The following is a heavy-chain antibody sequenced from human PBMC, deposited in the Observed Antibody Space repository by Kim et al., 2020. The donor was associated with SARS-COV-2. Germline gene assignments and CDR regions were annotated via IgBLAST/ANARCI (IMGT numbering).Heavy chain of an antibody. Sequence: ASVKVSCKASGYTFTSYGISWVRQAPGQGLEWMGWISAYNGNTNYAQKLQGRVTMTTDTSTSTAYMELRSLRSDDTAVYYCARVPLEMATLKGYFDYWGQGTLVTVSS. J-gene: IGHJ4*02. D-gene: IGHD5-12*01. CDR3: ARVPLEMATLKGYFDY. CDR1: GYTFTSYG. CDR2: ISAYNGNT. V-gene: IGHV1-18*04.